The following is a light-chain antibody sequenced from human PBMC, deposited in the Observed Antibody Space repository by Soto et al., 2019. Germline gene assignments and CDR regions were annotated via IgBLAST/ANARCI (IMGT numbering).Light chain of an antibody. V-gene: IGKV3-15*01. CDR3: QQYGSSSWT. CDR2: CAS. Sequence: EIVMTNSPATLPVSPGDRATLSCRASNSISSKWAWYQQKPGQAPRRLIYCASTRATRIPVRFSGSGCGTKFTLTISRLEPEDFAVYYCQQYGSSSWTFGQGTKVDIK. CDR1: NSISSK. J-gene: IGKJ1*01.